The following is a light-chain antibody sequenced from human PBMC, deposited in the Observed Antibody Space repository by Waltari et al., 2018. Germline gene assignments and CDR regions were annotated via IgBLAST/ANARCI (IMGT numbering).Light chain of an antibody. Sequence: DIVLTQSPATLSVSPGKRATLSCRASQSIMNNLAWYQQKPGQAPRLLIYGSSSRTTDVPARFSGSGSGTEFTLTISSLQSGDSAIYYCHQYNSWPKTFGQGTKVEI. CDR3: HQYNSWPKT. J-gene: IGKJ1*01. CDR1: QSIMNN. CDR2: GSS. V-gene: IGKV3-15*01.